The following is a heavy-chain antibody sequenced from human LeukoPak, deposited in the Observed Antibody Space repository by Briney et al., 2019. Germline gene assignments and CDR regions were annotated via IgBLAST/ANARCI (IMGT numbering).Heavy chain of an antibody. CDR2: IYTSGST. V-gene: IGHV4-4*07. CDR1: GYSISSGYY. Sequence: SETLSLTCAVSGYSISSGYYWGWIRQPAGKGLEWIGRIYTSGSTNYNPSLKSRVTISVDTSKNQFSLKLSSVTAADTAVYYCARGLRQLVRSWHYWGQGTLVTVSS. D-gene: IGHD6-6*01. J-gene: IGHJ4*02. CDR3: ARGLRQLVRSWHY.